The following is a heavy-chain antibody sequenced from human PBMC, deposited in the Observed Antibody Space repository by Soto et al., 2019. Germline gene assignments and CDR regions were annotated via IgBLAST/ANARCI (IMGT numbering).Heavy chain of an antibody. Sequence: QVQLQESGPGLVKPSETLSLTCTVSGDSITSYYWSWIRQPPRQALEWIGYIYYSGSTDNNPSLRSPVTISLDTAQKQFSLKLKSVTAADTAVYYCARDLGIGSGRFDAWGQGTMVTVSA. CDR3: ARDLGIGSGRFDA. CDR2: IYYSGST. J-gene: IGHJ3*01. V-gene: IGHV4-59*01. D-gene: IGHD2-2*03. CDR1: GDSITSYY.